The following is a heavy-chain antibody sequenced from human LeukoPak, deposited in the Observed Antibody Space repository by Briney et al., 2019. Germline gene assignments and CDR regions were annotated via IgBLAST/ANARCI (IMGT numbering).Heavy chain of an antibody. V-gene: IGHV4-34*01. CDR2: INHSGST. D-gene: IGHD2-2*01. CDR1: GGSFSGYY. J-gene: IGHJ6*02. CDR3: ARTSPGVDYYYYGMDV. Sequence: SETLSLTCAVYGGSFSGYYWSWIRQPPGKGLEWIGEINHSGSTNYNPSLKSRVTISVDTSKNQFSLKLSSVTAADTAVYYCARTSPGVDYYYYGMDVWGQGTTVTVSS.